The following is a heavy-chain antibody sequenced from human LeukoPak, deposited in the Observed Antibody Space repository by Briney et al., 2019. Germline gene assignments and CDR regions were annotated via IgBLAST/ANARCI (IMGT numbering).Heavy chain of an antibody. CDR2: ISSSGSTI. V-gene: IGHV3-48*03. Sequence: PGGSLRLSCAASGFTFSSYEMNWVRQAPGKGLEWVSYISSSGSTIYYADSVRGRFTISRDSAKNSLYLQMKSLRAEDTAVYYCARGNGVYDYWGQGTLVTVSS. J-gene: IGHJ4*02. CDR1: GFTFSSYE. CDR3: ARGNGVYDY. D-gene: IGHD4-17*01.